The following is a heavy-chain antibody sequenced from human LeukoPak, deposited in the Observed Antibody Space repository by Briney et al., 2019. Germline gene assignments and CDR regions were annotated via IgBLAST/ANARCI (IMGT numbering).Heavy chain of an antibody. J-gene: IGHJ4*02. CDR1: GFTFSSYA. V-gene: IGHV3-30*09. CDR3: ARGSYYDFWSGYPNYYLDY. CDR2: ISYDGSNN. Sequence: GGSLRLSCAASGFTFSSYAMHWVRQAPGKGLEWVAVISYDGSNNYYADYVKGRFAISRDNSTNTLYLQMNSLRAEDTAVYYCARGSYYDFWSGYPNYYLDYWGQGTLVTVSS. D-gene: IGHD3-3*01.